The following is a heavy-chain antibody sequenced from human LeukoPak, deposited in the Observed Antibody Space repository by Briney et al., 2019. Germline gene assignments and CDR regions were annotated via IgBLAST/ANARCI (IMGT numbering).Heavy chain of an antibody. CDR3: ARGTGSYSHFDY. Sequence: SETLSLTCAVYGGSFSGYYWSWIRQPPGKGLEWIGYIYYSGSTNYNPSLKIRVTISVDTSKNQFSLKLSSVTAADTAVYYCARGTGSYSHFDYWGQGTLVTVSS. D-gene: IGHD1-26*01. CDR1: GGSFSGYY. V-gene: IGHV4-59*01. CDR2: IYYSGST. J-gene: IGHJ4*02.